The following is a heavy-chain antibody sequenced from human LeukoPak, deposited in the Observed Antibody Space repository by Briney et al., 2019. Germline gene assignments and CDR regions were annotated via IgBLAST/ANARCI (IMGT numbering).Heavy chain of an antibody. V-gene: IGHV4-39*01. CDR3: ARGRGYSDSSSYYFDY. Sequence: ASETLSLTCIVSGGSITNYIYHWAWIRQPPGKGLECIGTIYYSGSPSYNPSLKSRVTISADTAKNQFSMKLTSVPAAHPAVYYCARGRGYSDSSSYYFDYWGQGTLVTVS. CDR1: GGSITNYIYH. J-gene: IGHJ4*02. CDR2: IYYSGSP. D-gene: IGHD3-22*01.